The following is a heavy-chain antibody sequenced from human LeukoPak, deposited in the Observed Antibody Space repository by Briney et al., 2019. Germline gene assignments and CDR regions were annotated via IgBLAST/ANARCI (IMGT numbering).Heavy chain of an antibody. CDR2: MNPNSGNT. D-gene: IGHD3-9*01. CDR3: ARPSPLLRYFDWWRTRPPGGGENDY. V-gene: IGHV1-8*01. Sequence: ASVKVSCKASGYTFTSYDINWVRQATGQGLEWMGWMNPNSGNTGYAQKFQGRGTMTRNTSISTAYMELSSLRSEDTAVYYCARPSPLLRYFDWWRTRPPGGGENDYWGQGTLVTVSS. CDR1: GYTFTSYD. J-gene: IGHJ4*02.